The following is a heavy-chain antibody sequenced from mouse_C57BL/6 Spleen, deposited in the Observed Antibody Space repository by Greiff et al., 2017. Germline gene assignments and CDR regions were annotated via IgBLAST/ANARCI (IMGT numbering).Heavy chain of an antibody. CDR3: ARVIDY. Sequence: VQLQQPGAELVRPWSSVKLSCKASCYTFTSYWLALVKQRPCQGLEWICNIYPSDSVTHFNPKFKDKATLTVYKSSSPAYMQLSGLTSEDSAVYYCARVIDYWGQGTSLTVSA. CDR2: IYPSDSVT. V-gene: IGHV1-61*01. CDR1: CYTFTSYW. J-gene: IGHJ2*02.